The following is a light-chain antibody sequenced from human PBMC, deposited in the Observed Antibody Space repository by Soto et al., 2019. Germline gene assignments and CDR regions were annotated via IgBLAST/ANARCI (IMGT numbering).Light chain of an antibody. J-gene: IGKJ2*01. V-gene: IGKV3-15*01. Sequence: EIVMTQSPATLSVSPGERATLSCRASQSVSSNLAWYQQKPGQAPRLLIYGASTRATCVPGRFSGSGSGTEFTLTISSLQAEDFALYFCQQYDKRLMYTFGQGTKLEIK. CDR3: QQYDKRLMYT. CDR2: GAS. CDR1: QSVSSN.